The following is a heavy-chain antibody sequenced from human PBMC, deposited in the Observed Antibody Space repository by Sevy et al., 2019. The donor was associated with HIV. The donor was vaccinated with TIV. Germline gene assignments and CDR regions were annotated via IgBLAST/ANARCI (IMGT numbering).Heavy chain of an antibody. CDR1: GFTFSDYW. V-gene: IGHV3-7*01. CDR2: IKQDESEK. J-gene: IGHJ4*02. CDR3: AREGRGRPEDY. D-gene: IGHD5-12*01. Sequence: GGSLRLSCAASGFTFSDYWMGWFRQDPGKGLEWVANIKQDESEKYYVDSVKGRFTISRVNAKNSLFLQMNSLRAEDTRVYYCAREGRGRPEDYWGQGTLVTVSS.